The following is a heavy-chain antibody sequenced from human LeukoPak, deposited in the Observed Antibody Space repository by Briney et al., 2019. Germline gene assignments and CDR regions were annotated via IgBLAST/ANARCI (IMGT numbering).Heavy chain of an antibody. J-gene: IGHJ4*02. CDR3: ARPNGYCSSINCPLHY. CDR2: INHSGST. CDR1: GGSFSGYY. Sequence: SETLSLTCAVYGGSFSGYYWSWIRQPPGKGLEWIGEINHSGSTNYNPSLKSRVTISVDTPKNQFSLKLSSVTAADTAVYYCARPNGYCSSINCPLHYWGQGTLVTVSS. V-gene: IGHV4-34*01. D-gene: IGHD2-2*01.